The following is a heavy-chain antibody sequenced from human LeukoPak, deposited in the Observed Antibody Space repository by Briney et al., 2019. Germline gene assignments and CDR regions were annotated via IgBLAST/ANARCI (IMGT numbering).Heavy chain of an antibody. CDR1: GFTFSTYG. CDR3: ARDSDYYDLRGAFDI. CDR2: IWHDGSNK. D-gene: IGHD3-22*01. V-gene: IGHV3-33*01. Sequence: KSGGSLRLSCAASGFTFSTYGMHWVRQAPGKGLEWVAEIWHDGSNKYYADSMKGRFTISRDNSKNTLYLQMNSLRAEDAAVYYCARDSDYYDLRGAFDIWGQGTMVTVSS. J-gene: IGHJ3*02.